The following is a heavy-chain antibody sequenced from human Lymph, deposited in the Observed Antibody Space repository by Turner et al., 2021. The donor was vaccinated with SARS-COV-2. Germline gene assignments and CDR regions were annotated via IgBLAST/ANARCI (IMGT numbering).Heavy chain of an antibody. CDR3: AAPYCSGGTCSDGFDI. J-gene: IGHJ3*02. CDR1: GFTFSSSA. D-gene: IGHD2-15*01. Sequence: QMQLLQSGPEVKKPATSVKVSCKASGFTFSSSAVQWVRQARGQRLEWRGWIVVGSGNTNYAQKFQERVTITRDMSTSTAYMNLSSLRSEDTAVCYCAAPYCSGGTCSDGFDIWGQGTMVTVSS. V-gene: IGHV1-58*01. CDR2: IVVGSGNT.